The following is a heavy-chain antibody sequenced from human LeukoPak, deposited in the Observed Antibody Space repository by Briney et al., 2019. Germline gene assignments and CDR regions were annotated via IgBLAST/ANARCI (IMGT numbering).Heavy chain of an antibody. J-gene: IGHJ5*02. CDR1: GFSLSTSGVG. V-gene: IGHV2-5*01. CDR2: IYWNDDK. Sequence: SGPTLVKPTQTLTLTCTFSGFSLSTSGVGVGWIRQPPGKALEWLALIYWNDDKRYSPSLKSRLTITKDTSKNQVVLTMTNMDPVDTATYYCAQEARIAAAGRGWFDPWGQGTLVTVSS. D-gene: IGHD6-13*01. CDR3: AQEARIAAAGRGWFDP.